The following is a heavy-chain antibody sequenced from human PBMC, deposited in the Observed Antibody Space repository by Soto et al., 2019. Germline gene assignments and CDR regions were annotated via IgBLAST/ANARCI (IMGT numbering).Heavy chain of an antibody. Sequence: QVQLEESGGGVVKPGRSLRLSCAASGFKFNSYAMHWVRQTPGKGLEWVAVIYHDGQTIFYGEAVEGRFTVSRDNSRDMVYLQMNSLTPDDTAIYYCARRYGDYVSLLHFDYWGHGTLVIVSS. CDR2: IYHDGQTI. J-gene: IGHJ4*01. V-gene: IGHV3-30*03. D-gene: IGHD3-16*01. CDR3: ARRYGDYVSLLHFDY. CDR1: GFKFNSYA.